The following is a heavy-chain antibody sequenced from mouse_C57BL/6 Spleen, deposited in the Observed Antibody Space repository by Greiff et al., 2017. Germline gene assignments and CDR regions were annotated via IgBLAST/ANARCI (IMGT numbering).Heavy chain of an antibody. J-gene: IGHJ1*03. D-gene: IGHD1-1*01. CDR3: ARVSGSNYDWYFDV. CDR1: GYSITSGYY. Sequence: DVQLQESGPGLVKPSQSLSLTCSVTGYSITSGYYWNWIRQFPGNKLEWMGYISYDGSNNYNPSLKNRISITRDTSKNQFFLKLNSVTTEDTATYYCARVSGSNYDWYFDVWGTGTTVTVSS. V-gene: IGHV3-6*01. CDR2: ISYDGSN.